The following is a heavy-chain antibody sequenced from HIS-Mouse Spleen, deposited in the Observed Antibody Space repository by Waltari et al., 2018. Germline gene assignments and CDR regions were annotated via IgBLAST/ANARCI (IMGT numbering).Heavy chain of an antibody. D-gene: IGHD6-13*01. CDR2: IDYSGST. J-gene: IGHJ2*01. Sequence: QLQLQESGPGLVKPSETLSLTCTFSGGSISSCSYCWGWIRLPPGMGLEWSGSIDYSGSTHYNPSIKSRVTISVDTSNNQFALKLSSVTAADTAVYYCAREIPYSSSWYDWYFDLWGRGTLVTVSS. V-gene: IGHV4-39*07. CDR1: GGSISSCSYC. CDR3: AREIPYSSSWYDWYFDL.